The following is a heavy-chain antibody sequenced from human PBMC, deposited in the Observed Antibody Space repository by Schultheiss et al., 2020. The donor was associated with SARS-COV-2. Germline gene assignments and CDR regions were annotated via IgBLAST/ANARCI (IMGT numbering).Heavy chain of an antibody. V-gene: IGHV3-33*06. CDR3: AKDLRRITIFSGSYYGMDV. Sequence: GESLKISCAASGFTFSSYAMHWVRQAPGKGLEWVAVIWYDGSNKYYADSVKGRFTISRDNSKNTLYLQMNSLRAEDTAVYYCAKDLRRITIFSGSYYGMDVWGQGTTVTVSS. CDR1: GFTFSSYA. J-gene: IGHJ6*02. D-gene: IGHD3-9*01. CDR2: IWYDGSNK.